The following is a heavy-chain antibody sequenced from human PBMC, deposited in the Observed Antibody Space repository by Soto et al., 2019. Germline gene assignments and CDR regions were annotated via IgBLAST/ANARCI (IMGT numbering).Heavy chain of an antibody. V-gene: IGHV1-3*05. Sequence: QVQLVQSGAEEKKPGASVKVSCKASGYTFTSYAMHWVRQAPGHRLEWMGWINAGNGNTKYSQKFQGRVTITRDTSASTAYMELSSLRSEDTAVYYCATAWVVVTAPDYWGQGTLVTVSS. CDR3: ATAWVVVTAPDY. J-gene: IGHJ4*02. D-gene: IGHD2-21*02. CDR1: GYTFTSYA. CDR2: INAGNGNT.